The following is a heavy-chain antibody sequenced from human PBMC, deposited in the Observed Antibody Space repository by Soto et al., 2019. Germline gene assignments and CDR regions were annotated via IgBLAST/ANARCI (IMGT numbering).Heavy chain of an antibody. CDR3: AREPPSYYYDSSGYYVV. J-gene: IGHJ3*01. D-gene: IGHD3-22*01. Sequence: GGSLRLSCAASGFTFSDYYMSWIRQAPGKGLEWVSYISSSGSTIYYADSVKGRFTISRDNAKNSLYLQMNSLRAEDTAVYYCAREPPSYYYDSSGYYVVRGQGTMVTVSS. CDR1: GFTFSDYY. V-gene: IGHV3-11*01. CDR2: ISSSGSTI.